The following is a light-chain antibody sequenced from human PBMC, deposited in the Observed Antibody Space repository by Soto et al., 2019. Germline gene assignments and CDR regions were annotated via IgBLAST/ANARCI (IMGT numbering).Light chain of an antibody. V-gene: IGKV3-15*01. CDR3: QHYNYWPPKT. J-gene: IGKJ1*01. CDR1: QSVRSN. Sequence: EIVMTQSPATLSVSPVERATLSCRASQSVRSNLAWYQQKPGQAPRLLIYGASTRATGIPARFSGSGSGTEFTFTVSSLQSEDFAVYYCQHYNYWPPKTFGQGTKVDIK. CDR2: GAS.